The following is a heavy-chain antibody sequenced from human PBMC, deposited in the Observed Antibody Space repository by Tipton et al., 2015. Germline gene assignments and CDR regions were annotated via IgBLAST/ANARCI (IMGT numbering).Heavy chain of an antibody. D-gene: IGHD4-17*01. CDR1: GDAISSHY. V-gene: IGHV4-59*11. CDR2: IYYSGTT. CDR3: ARDGGYGDYADFHH. Sequence: LRLSCNVSGDAISSHYWSWIRQPPGKGLEWIGNIYYSGTTNYNPSLKSRVTVSVDTSKNQFSLKLSSVTAADTAVYYCARDGGYGDYADFHHWGQGTLVTVSS. J-gene: IGHJ1*01.